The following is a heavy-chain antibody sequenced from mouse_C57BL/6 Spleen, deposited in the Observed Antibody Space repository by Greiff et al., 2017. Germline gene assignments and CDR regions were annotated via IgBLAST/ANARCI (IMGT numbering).Heavy chain of an antibody. Sequence: EVQLVESGGGLVQPKGSLKLSCAASGFTFNTYAMHWVRQAPGKGLEWVARIRSKSSNYATYYAYSVKDRFTISRDDSQGMLYLRMNNLKADDTAMYSCVRGSDYGSSPMDYWGQGTTLTVSS. CDR2: IRSKSSNYAT. CDR3: VRGSDYGSSPMDY. J-gene: IGHJ2*01. V-gene: IGHV10-3*01. D-gene: IGHD1-1*01. CDR1: GFTFNTYA.